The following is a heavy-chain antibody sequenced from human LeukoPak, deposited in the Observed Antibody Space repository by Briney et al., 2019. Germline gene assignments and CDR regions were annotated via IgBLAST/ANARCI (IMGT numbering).Heavy chain of an antibody. CDR1: GVSISSYY. Sequence: SETLSLTCTVSGVSISSYYWGWIRQPPGKGLEWIGSIYYSGSTYYNPSLKSRVTISVDTSKNQFSLKLSSVTAADTAVYYCARQEGQLWFSSGVYWGQGTLVTVSS. CDR2: IYYSGST. D-gene: IGHD5-18*01. V-gene: IGHV4-39*01. J-gene: IGHJ4*02. CDR3: ARQEGQLWFSSGVY.